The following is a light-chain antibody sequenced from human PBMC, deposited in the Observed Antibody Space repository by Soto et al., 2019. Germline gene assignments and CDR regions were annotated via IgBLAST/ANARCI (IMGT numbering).Light chain of an antibody. CDR2: DAS. CDR3: HQYNYYRPT. CDR1: QPISTL. V-gene: IGKV1-5*01. J-gene: IGKJ1*01. Sequence: DIQVPQSPSTLSASVGDRVTITCRASQPISTLLAWYQEKPGKAPKLLIYDASSLEGGVPSRFSGSGSGTEFTLTISSLQPDDFATYYCHQYNYYRPTFGQGTKVDI.